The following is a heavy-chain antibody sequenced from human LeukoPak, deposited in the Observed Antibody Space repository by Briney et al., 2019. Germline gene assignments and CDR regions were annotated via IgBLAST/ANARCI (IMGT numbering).Heavy chain of an antibody. CDR1: GFTFSSYA. V-gene: IGHV3-23*01. CDR3: ARARNYYYGSGSYYLFAFDI. Sequence: GGSLRLSCAASGFTFSSYAMGWVRQAPGKGLEWVSAISGSGGSTYYADSVKGRFTISRDNSKNTLYLQMNSLRAEDTAVYYCARARNYYYGSGSYYLFAFDIWGQGTMVTVSS. J-gene: IGHJ3*02. CDR2: ISGSGGST. D-gene: IGHD3-10*01.